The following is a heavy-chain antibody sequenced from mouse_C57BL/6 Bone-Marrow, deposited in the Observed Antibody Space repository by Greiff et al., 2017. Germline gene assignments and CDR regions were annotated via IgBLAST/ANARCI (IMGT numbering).Heavy chain of an antibody. CDR2: IHPNSGST. D-gene: IGHD3-2*02. Sequence: VQLQQPGAELVKPGASVKLSCKASGYTFTSYWMHWVKQRPGQGLEWIGMIHPNSGSTNYNEKFKSRATLTVDKSSSTAYMQLSSLTSEDSAVYYCARARQLRLPAWFAYWGQGTLVTVSA. CDR3: ARARQLRLPAWFAY. CDR1: GYTFTSYW. J-gene: IGHJ3*01. V-gene: IGHV1-64*01.